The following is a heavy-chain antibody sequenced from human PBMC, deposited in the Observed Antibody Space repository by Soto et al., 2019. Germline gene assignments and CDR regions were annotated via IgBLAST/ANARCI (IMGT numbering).Heavy chain of an antibody. D-gene: IGHD1-20*01. J-gene: IGHJ4*02. CDR1: GGSFSYYY. Sequence: SETLSLTCAVYGGSFSYYYWGWLRQSPGKGPEWIGSVFYTGFTSYNPSLESRVSVSVDTSKNQFSLKVSGVSAADTAVYYCATSQKGYNWNYFDHWGQGALVTVSS. CDR3: ATSQKGYNWNYFDH. V-gene: IGHV4-39*01. CDR2: VFYTGFT.